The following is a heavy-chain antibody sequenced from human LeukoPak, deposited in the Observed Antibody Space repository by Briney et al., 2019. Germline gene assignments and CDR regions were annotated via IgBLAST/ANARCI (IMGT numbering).Heavy chain of an antibody. V-gene: IGHV4-31*03. CDR1: GGSISSGGYY. D-gene: IGHD3-10*01. CDR3: ARVGRITMVRGASFDY. CDR2: IYYSGST. Sequence: SQTLSLTCTVSGGSISSGGYYWSWIRQHPGKGLEWIGYIYYSGSTYYNPSLKSRVTISVDTSKNQFSLKLSSVTAADTAVYYCARVGRITMVRGASFDYWGQGTLVTVSS. J-gene: IGHJ4*02.